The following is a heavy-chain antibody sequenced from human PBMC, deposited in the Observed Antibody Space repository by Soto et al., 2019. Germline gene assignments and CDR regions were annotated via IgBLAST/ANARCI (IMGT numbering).Heavy chain of an antibody. V-gene: IGHV3-33*01. CDR2: IWYDGSNK. CDR3: ERDVVRYFGPFDY. J-gene: IGHJ4*02. CDR1: GFTFSSYG. D-gene: IGHD3-9*01. Sequence: QVQLVESGGGVVQPGRSLRLSCAASGFTFSSYGMHWVRQAPGKGLEWVAVIWYDGSNKYYADSVKGRFTISRDNSKNTLYLQMNSLRAEDTAVYYCERDVVRYFGPFDYWGQGTLVTVSS.